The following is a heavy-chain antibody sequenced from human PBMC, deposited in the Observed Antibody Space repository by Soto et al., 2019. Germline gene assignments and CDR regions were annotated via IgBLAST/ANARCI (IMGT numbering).Heavy chain of an antibody. CDR1: GYTFTSYA. D-gene: IGHD3-10*01. V-gene: IGHV1-3*01. J-gene: IGHJ4*02. CDR2: INAGNGNT. CDR3: ARDLVTMVRGVHNFDY. Sequence: GASVKVSCKASGYTFTSYAMHWVRQAPGQRLEWMGWINAGNGNTKYSQKFQGRVTITRDTSANTAYMELSSLRSEDTAVYYCARDLVTMVRGVHNFDYWGQGTLVTVSS.